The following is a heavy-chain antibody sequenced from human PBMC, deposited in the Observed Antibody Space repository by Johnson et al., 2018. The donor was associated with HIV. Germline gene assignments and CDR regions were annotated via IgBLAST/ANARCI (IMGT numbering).Heavy chain of an antibody. CDR3: TTAIGIDDFDI. J-gene: IGHJ3*02. CDR2: IKRKIEGETT. V-gene: IGHV3-15*01. CDR1: GFTFSNVW. D-gene: IGHD3-16*02. Sequence: EVQLVESGGGLVQPGGSLRLSCAASGFTFSNVWMTWVRQAPGKGLEWVGRIKRKIEGETTDYAAPVKGRFTISRDDSKNTLYLQMNSLTTEDTAVYYCTTAIGIDDFDIWGQGTMVTVSS.